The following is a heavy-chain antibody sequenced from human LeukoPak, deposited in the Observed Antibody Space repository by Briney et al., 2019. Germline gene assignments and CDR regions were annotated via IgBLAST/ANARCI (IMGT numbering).Heavy chain of an antibody. CDR1: GFTFSSYA. CDR2: ISGSGGST. CDR3: AKSGKVAAIMGDYYGMDV. V-gene: IGHV3-23*01. J-gene: IGHJ6*02. Sequence: GGSLRLSCAASGFTFSSYAMSWVRQAPGKGLEWVSAISGSGGSTYYADSVKGRFTISRDNSKNTLYLQMNSLRAEDTAVYYCAKSGKVAAIMGDYYGMDVWGQGTTATVSS. D-gene: IGHD5-12*01.